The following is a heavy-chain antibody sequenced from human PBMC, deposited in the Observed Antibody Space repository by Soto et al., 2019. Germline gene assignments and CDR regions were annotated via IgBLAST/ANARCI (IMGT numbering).Heavy chain of an antibody. CDR3: ARRVATIDGIDY. D-gene: IGHD5-12*01. V-gene: IGHV4-59*12. CDR2: IYYSGST. J-gene: IGHJ4*02. CDR1: GGSISSYY. Sequence: WETLSLTCTVSGGSISSYYWSWIQQHPGKGLGWIGYIYYSGSTYYNPSLKSRVTISVDTSKNQFSLKLSSVTAADTAVYYCARRVATIDGIDYWGQGTLVTVSS.